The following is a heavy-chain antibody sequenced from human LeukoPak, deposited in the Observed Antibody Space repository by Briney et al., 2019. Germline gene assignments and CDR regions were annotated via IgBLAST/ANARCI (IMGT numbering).Heavy chain of an antibody. V-gene: IGHV4-59*08. Sequence: SETLSLTCTVSGGSISSYYWSWIRQPPGKGLEWIGYIYYSGSTNYNPSLKSRVTISVDTSKNQFSLRLSSVTAADTAVYYCARGLSQQPDAFDIWGRGTMVAASS. CDR1: GGSISSYY. CDR3: ARGLSQQPDAFDI. CDR2: IYYSGST. J-gene: IGHJ3*02. D-gene: IGHD6-13*01.